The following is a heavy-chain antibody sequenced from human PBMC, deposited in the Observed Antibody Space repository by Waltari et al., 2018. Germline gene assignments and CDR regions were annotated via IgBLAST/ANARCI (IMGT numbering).Heavy chain of an antibody. D-gene: IGHD2-8*01. CDR2: IYYSGST. CDR3: ARGSRGYCTNGVCFPFDY. CDR1: GGSISSSSYY. J-gene: IGHJ4*02. V-gene: IGHV4-39*07. Sequence: QLQLQESGPGLVKPSETLSLTCAVSGGSISSSSYYWGWFRQPPGTELEWIGSIYYSGSTYYNPSLKSRVTISVDTSKNQFSLKLSSVTAADTAVYYYARGSRGYCTNGVCFPFDYWGQGTLVTVSS.